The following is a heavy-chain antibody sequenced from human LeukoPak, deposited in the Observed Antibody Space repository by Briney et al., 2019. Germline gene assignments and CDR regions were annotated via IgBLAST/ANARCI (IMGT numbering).Heavy chain of an antibody. J-gene: IGHJ4*02. CDR3: WRVGEGYSNRGYYLDY. D-gene: IGHD4-11*01. CDR1: GVTFDDYG. V-gene: IGHV3-20*04. Sequence: SGGSLSLSCAASGVTFDDYGMSSVRHAPGKGLEWVSGINWNGGSTGYADSVKGRFTISRDHAKNSLYLQMSSLRAEDTALYCGWRVGEGYSNRGYYLDYWGQGTLVTVSS. CDR2: INWNGGST.